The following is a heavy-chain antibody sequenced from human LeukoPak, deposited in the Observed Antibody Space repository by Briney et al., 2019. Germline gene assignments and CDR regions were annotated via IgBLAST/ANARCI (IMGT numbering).Heavy chain of an antibody. CDR1: GFTFSSYG. D-gene: IGHD3-22*01. CDR2: ILYDGSNK. Sequence: SVRSLRLSCAASGFTFSSYGMHWVRQAPGKGLEWVAVILYDGSNKYYADSVKGRFTISRDNSKNTLYLQMNSLRAEDTAVYYCARDLVVIHYYFDYWGQGTLVTVPS. CDR3: ARDLVVIHYYFDY. V-gene: IGHV3-33*01. J-gene: IGHJ4*02.